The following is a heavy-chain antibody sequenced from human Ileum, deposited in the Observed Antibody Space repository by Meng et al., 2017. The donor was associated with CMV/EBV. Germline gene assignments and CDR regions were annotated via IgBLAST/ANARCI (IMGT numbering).Heavy chain of an antibody. CDR3: ARGSSSWAFDY. CDR1: GGSIGGYY. CDR2: VYSSGST. J-gene: IGHJ4*02. Sequence: QVQLQGSGPGLVKPAETLSLTCTVSGGSIGGYYWSWIWQPATKGLEWIGRVYSSGSTDYNPSLQSRVTMSVDTSKNQFSLKLSSVTAADTAVYYCARGSSSWAFDYWGQGTLVTVS. V-gene: IGHV4-4*07. D-gene: IGHD2-2*01.